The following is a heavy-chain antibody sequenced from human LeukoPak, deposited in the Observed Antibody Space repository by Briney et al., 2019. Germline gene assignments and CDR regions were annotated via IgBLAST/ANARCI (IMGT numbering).Heavy chain of an antibody. CDR1: GGTFSSYA. Sequence: SVKLSCKASGGTFSSYAISWVRQAPGQGLEWMGRIIPILGIANYAQKFQGRVTITADKSTSTAYMELSSLRSEDTAVYYCARGGCSSTSCQDFFDYWGQGTLVTVSS. D-gene: IGHD2-2*01. J-gene: IGHJ4*02. CDR2: IIPILGIA. V-gene: IGHV1-69*04. CDR3: ARGGCSSTSCQDFFDY.